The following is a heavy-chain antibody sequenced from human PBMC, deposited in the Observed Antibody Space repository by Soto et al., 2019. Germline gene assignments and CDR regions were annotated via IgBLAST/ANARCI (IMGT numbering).Heavy chain of an antibody. D-gene: IGHD3-10*01. CDR1: GGTFSSYA. Sequence: ASVKVSCKASGGTFSSYAISWVRQAPGKGLEWMGGIIPIFGTANYAQKFQGRVTITADESTSTAYMELSSLRSEDTAVYYCAREREGSGSYYNDYWGQGTLVTVSS. CDR3: AREREGSGSYYNDY. CDR2: IIPIFGTA. V-gene: IGHV1-69*13. J-gene: IGHJ4*02.